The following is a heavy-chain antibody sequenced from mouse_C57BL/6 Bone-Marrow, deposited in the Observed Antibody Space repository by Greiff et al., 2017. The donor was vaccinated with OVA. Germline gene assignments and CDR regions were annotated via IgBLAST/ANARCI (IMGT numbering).Heavy chain of an antibody. D-gene: IGHD1-2*01. V-gene: IGHV3-6*01. J-gene: IGHJ2*01. CDR2: ISYDGSN. CDR3: ARGLHYYGLDY. Sequence: ESGPGLVKPSQSLSLTCSVTGYSITSGYYWNWIRQFPGNKLEWMGYISYDGSNNYNPSLKNRISITRDTSKNQFFLKLNSVTTEDTATYYCARGLHYYGLDYWGQGTTLTVSS. CDR1: GYSITSGYY.